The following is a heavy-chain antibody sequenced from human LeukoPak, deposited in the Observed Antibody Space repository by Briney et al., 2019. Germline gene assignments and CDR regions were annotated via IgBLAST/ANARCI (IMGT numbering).Heavy chain of an antibody. J-gene: IGHJ5*02. D-gene: IGHD3-9*01. CDR2: IYHSGST. V-gene: IGHV4-34*01. CDR1: GGSFSGYY. Sequence: SETLSLTCAVYGGSFSGYYWSWIRQPPGKRLEWIGEIYHSGSTNYNPSLKSRVTLSVDKSKNQFSLKPSSVTAADTAVYYCSSYPHYDFLTGYFEGFDPWGQGTLVTVSS. CDR3: SSYPHYDFLTGYFEGFDP.